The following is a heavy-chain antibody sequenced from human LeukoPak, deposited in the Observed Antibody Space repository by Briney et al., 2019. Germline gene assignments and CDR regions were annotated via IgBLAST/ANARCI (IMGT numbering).Heavy chain of an antibody. V-gene: IGHV4-34*01. D-gene: IGHD6-19*01. Sequence: SETLSLTCAVYGGSFSGYYWSWIRQPPGKGLEWIGEINHSGSTNYNPSLKSRVTISVDTSKNQFSLKLSSVTAADTAVYYCARQRSSSGWYVGWGQGTLVTVSS. J-gene: IGHJ4*02. CDR1: GGSFSGYY. CDR3: ARQRSSSGWYVG. CDR2: INHSGST.